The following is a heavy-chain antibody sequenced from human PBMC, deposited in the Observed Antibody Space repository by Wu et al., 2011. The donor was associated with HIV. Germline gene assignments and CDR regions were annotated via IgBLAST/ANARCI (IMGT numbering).Heavy chain of an antibody. Sequence: QVVGSWGGRRPGAVSERSPRKTSGYTFTAYYMHWVRQAPGQGLEWMGWINPNSGGTNYAQKFQGRVTMTRDTSISTAYMELISLMSDDTAVYYCAREAPYPAWGQGTLVTVSS. J-gene: IGHJ5*02. CDR3: AREAPYPA. CDR1: GYTFTAYY. V-gene: IGHV1-2*02. CDR2: INPNSGGT.